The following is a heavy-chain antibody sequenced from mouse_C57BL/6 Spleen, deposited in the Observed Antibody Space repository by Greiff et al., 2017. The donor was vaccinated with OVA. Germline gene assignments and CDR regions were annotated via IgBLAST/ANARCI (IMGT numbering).Heavy chain of an antibody. CDR2: INPGSGGT. Sequence: QLKESGAELVRPGTSVKVSCKASGYAFTNYLIEWVKQRPGQGLEWIGVINPGSGGTNYNEKFKGKATLTADKSSSTAYMQLSSLTSEDSAVYFCARSGGKGYFDYWGQGTTLTVSS. CDR3: ARSGGKGYFDY. CDR1: GYAFTNYL. V-gene: IGHV1-54*01. J-gene: IGHJ2*01. D-gene: IGHD1-3*01.